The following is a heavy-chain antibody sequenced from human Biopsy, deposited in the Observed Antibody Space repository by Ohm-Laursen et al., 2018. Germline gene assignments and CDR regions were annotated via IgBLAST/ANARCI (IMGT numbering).Heavy chain of an antibody. J-gene: IGHJ4*02. CDR1: GFAFNLYE. CDR3: ARAYPPPGRRLVVVAGDFDC. V-gene: IGHV3-66*01. D-gene: IGHD2-15*01. CDR2: IFAGGGRT. Sequence: SLRLSCAASGFAFNLYEMNWVRQAPGKGLDWVSIIFAGGGRTYYADSVKGRFTISRDISENTVSLQMNSLRAEDTAVYYCARAYPPPGRRLVVVAGDFDCWGQGTRVTVSS.